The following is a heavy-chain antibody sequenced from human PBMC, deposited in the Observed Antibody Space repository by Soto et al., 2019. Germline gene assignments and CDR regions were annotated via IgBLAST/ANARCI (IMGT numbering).Heavy chain of an antibody. V-gene: IGHV3-48*01. Sequence: EVQLVESGGVLVQPGGSLRLSCAASGFAFSGHTMNWVRQAPGKGLEWVAYIGNTLDTIYYADSVKGRFIISRDNSKNTLYLQMSSLRVEDSAVYYCARGSTDAYPGSRIFDFWGRGTLVTVSA. CDR3: ARGSTDAYPGSRIFDF. CDR1: GFAFSGHT. D-gene: IGHD3-10*01. J-gene: IGHJ4*02. CDR2: IGNTLDTI.